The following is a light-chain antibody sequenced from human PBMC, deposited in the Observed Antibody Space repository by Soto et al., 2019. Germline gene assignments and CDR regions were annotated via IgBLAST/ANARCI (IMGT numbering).Light chain of an antibody. J-gene: IGKJ1*01. CDR2: RAS. CDR1: QSVTSDY. CDR3: QKYGDSSWT. Sequence: ESVLTQSPGTLSLSPGERATPSCRASQSVTSDYLAWYQQKPGQPPRLLIYRASSRATGIPDRFSASGSGTDFTLTISRLEPEDVAVYYCQKYGDSSWTFGQGTKVDIK. V-gene: IGKV3-20*01.